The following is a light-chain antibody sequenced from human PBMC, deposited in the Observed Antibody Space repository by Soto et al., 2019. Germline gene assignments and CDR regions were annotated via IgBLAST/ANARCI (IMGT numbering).Light chain of an antibody. J-gene: IGKJ2*01. V-gene: IGKV2-28*01. CDR2: LGS. Sequence: DIVMTQSPLSLPVTPGEPASISCRSSQSLLHSNGYNYLDWYLQKPGQSPQLLIYLGSNRASGVHDRFSGSGSGTDFTLKISRVEAEDVGVYYCMQALQPQYTFGQGTKLEIK. CDR3: MQALQPQYT. CDR1: QSLLHSNGYNY.